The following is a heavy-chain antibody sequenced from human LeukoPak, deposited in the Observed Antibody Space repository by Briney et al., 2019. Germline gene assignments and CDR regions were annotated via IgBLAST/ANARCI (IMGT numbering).Heavy chain of an antibody. Sequence: ASVKVSCKASGYTFTGYYIHWVRQAPGQGLEWMGWINPNSGDTNYAQKFQGRVTMTRDTSISTAYMELSRLRSADTAVYYCARGGNNYYYYMDVWGKGTTVTVSS. CDR3: ARGGNNYYYYMDV. D-gene: IGHD3-10*01. V-gene: IGHV1-2*02. CDR1: GYTFTGYY. J-gene: IGHJ6*03. CDR2: INPNSGDT.